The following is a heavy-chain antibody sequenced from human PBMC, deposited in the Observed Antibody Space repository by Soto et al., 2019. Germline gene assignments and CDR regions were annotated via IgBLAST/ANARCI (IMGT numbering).Heavy chain of an antibody. CDR2: ISYGGSDQ. CDR1: GFTFSSYG. CDR3: VKEVRYYYDSRGVDAFDI. V-gene: IGHV3-30*18. J-gene: IGHJ3*02. D-gene: IGHD3-22*01. Sequence: QVQLVESGGGVVQPGRSLRLSCAASGFTFSSYGMHWVRQAGKGLEWVAVISYGGSDQFYADFVKGRYTISRDNSKNTIYLQMNSLRAEDTAVHYCVKEVRYYYDSRGVDAFDIWGQGTMVTVSS.